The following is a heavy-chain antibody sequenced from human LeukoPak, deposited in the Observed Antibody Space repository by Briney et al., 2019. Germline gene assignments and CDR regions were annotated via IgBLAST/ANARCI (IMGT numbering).Heavy chain of an antibody. CDR3: ARSRFYFDY. CDR2: IRYDGSNK. Sequence: GGSLRLSCAASGFTFSSYGMHWVRQTPGKGLQWVSFIRYDGSNKYYADSVKGRFTISRDNAKNSLYLQMNSLRAEDTAVYYCARSRFYFDYWGQGTLVTVSS. J-gene: IGHJ4*02. CDR1: GFTFSSYG. V-gene: IGHV3-30*02.